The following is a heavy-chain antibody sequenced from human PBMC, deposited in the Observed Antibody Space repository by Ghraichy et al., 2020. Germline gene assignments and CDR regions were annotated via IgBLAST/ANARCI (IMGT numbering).Heavy chain of an antibody. J-gene: IGHJ4*02. CDR2: TYYRSKWYN. Sequence: QTLSLTCAISGDSVSSNSAAWNWIRQSPSRGLEWLGRTYYRSKWYNDYAVSVKSRITINPDTSKNQFSLQLNSVTPEDTAVYYCAREAEVSSGYYYVGSGDFDYWGQGTLVTVSS. D-gene: IGHD3-22*01. V-gene: IGHV6-1*01. CDR1: GDSVSSNSAA. CDR3: AREAEVSSGYYYVGSGDFDY.